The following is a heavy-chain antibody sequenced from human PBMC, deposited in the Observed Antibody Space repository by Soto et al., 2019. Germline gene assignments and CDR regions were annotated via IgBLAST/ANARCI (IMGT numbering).Heavy chain of an antibody. J-gene: IGHJ4*02. Sequence: QVQLVQSGAEEKKPGSSVKVSCKASGGTFSSYAISWVRQAPGQGLEWMGGIIPIFGTANYAQKFQGRVTITADESTSTAYMELSSLRSEDTAVYYCASPNYYGSGSYTFDYWGQGTLVTVSS. CDR2: IIPIFGTA. CDR3: ASPNYYGSGSYTFDY. V-gene: IGHV1-69*01. CDR1: GGTFSSYA. D-gene: IGHD3-10*01.